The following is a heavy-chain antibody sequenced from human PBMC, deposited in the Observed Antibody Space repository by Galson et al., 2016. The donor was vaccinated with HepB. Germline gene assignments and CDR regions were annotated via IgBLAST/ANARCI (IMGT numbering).Heavy chain of an antibody. CDR3: AKVYPGYYFENNGGASDI. V-gene: IGHV3-23*01. CDR1: GFPLRNYA. CDR2: INDDSEKI. Sequence: SLRLSCAVSGFPLRNYAMTWVRQAPGKGLEWAALINDDSEKIFYADSVTGRFTVSKDYSANILYLQMDSLRAEDTATYFCAKVYPGYYFENNGGASDIWGQGTVVAVSS. D-gene: IGHD3-9*01. J-gene: IGHJ3*02.